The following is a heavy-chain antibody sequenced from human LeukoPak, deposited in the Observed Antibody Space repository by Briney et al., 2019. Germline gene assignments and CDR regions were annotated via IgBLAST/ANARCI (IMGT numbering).Heavy chain of an antibody. CDR3: AKDHSYYPMT. J-gene: IGHJ5*02. D-gene: IGHD3-16*01. CDR2: ITTSGGST. V-gene: IGHV3-23*01. CDR1: GLTFSSYA. Sequence: PGGSLRLSCAASGLTFSSYAMSWVRQAPGKGLEWVSTITTSGGSTYADSVKGHFTISRDNSKNMLYLRMNSLRADDTALYYCAKDHSYYPMTWGQGTLVTVSS.